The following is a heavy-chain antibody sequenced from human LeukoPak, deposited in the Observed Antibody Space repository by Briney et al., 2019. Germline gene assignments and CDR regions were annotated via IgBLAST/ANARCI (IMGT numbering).Heavy chain of an antibody. V-gene: IGHV3-7*01. Sequence: GGSLRLSCAASGFTFSSYWMSWVRQAPGKGLEWVANIKQDGSEKYYVDSVKGRFTISRDNAKNSLYLQMNSLRAEDTAVYYCAREFLNYYDSSGYYFLMYYFDYWGQGTLVTVSS. D-gene: IGHD3-22*01. CDR1: GFTFSSYW. J-gene: IGHJ4*02. CDR3: AREFLNYYDSSGYYFLMYYFDY. CDR2: IKQDGSEK.